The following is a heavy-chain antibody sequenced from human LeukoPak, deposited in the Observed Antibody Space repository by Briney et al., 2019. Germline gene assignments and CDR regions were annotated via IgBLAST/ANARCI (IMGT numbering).Heavy chain of an antibody. J-gene: IGHJ4*02. V-gene: IGHV4-61*02. Sequence: SETLSLTCTVSGGSISSGSYYWSWLRQPAGKGLEWIGRIYTSGSTNYNPSLKSRVTISVDTSKNQFSLKLSSVTAADTAVYYCARDARGTAPRYYYGSGSYDHYFDYWGQGTLVTVSS. CDR1: GGSISSGSYY. CDR2: IYTSGST. D-gene: IGHD3-10*01. CDR3: ARDARGTAPRYYYGSGSYDHYFDY.